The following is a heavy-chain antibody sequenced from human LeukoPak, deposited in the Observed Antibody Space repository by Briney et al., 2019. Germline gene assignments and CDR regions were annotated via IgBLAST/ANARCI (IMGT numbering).Heavy chain of an antibody. V-gene: IGHV1-69*04. CDR3: ARDLSRLGELSLDY. J-gene: IGHJ4*02. CDR1: GGTFSSYA. Sequence: ASVKVSCKASGGTFSSYAISWVRQAPGQGLEWMGRIIPILGIANYAQKFQGRVTITADKSTSTAYMELSSLRSEDTAVYYCARDLSRLGELSLDYWGQGTLVTVSS. D-gene: IGHD3-16*02. CDR2: IIPILGIA.